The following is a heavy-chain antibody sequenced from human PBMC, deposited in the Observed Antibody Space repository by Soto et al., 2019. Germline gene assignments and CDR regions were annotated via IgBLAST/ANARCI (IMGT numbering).Heavy chain of an antibody. CDR3: AGMRADYYDSSGYHGIDY. CDR1: GGSISSSSYY. Sequence: SETLSLTCTVSGGSISSSSYYWGWIRQPPGKGLEWIGSIYYSGSTYYNPSLKSRVTISVDTSKNQSSLKLSSVTAADTAVYYCAGMRADYYDSSGYHGIDYWGQGTLVTVS. CDR2: IYYSGST. V-gene: IGHV4-39*01. J-gene: IGHJ4*02. D-gene: IGHD3-22*01.